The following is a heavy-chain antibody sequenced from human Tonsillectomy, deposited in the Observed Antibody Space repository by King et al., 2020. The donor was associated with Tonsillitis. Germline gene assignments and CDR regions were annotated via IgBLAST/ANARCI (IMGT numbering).Heavy chain of an antibody. J-gene: IGHJ4*02. CDR3: VREAYD. D-gene: IGHD4-17*01. CDR1: GYTFTVDY. V-gene: IGHV1-2*02. CDR2: TNPNTGGT. Sequence: QLVQSGAEVKKPGASVKVSCKTSGYTFTVDYIHWGRHAPGQGLEWMGWTNPNTGGTIYAQKFQGRVAMTRDTSLTTAHMELSSLRFDDTAVYYCVREAYDWGQGTLVIVSS.